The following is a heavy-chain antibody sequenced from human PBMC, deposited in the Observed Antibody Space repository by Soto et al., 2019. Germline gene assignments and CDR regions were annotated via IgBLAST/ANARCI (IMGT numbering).Heavy chain of an antibody. V-gene: IGHV4-4*02. CDR3: ARVVLSITRGAFDA. J-gene: IGHJ3*01. CDR1: GGSISSSHW. CDR2: ISHSATS. Sequence: QVQLQESGPGLVKPSGTLSLTCAVSGGSISSSHWWTWVRQSPGKGLEYIGEISHSATSNSNPSLKGLVTLSVDRSNSHFSLTLTSVTAADSAVYYCARVVLSITRGAFDAWGQGTPVTVSS. D-gene: IGHD1-20*01.